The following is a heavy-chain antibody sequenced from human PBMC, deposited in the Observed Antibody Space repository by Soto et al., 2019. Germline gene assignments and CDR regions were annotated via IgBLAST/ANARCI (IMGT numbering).Heavy chain of an antibody. CDR3: ATEGVAPYYYYGMDV. D-gene: IGHD5-12*01. CDR2: ISTYNGDT. CDR1: GYTFTRSG. Sequence: QVQLVQSGAEVKKPGASVKVSCKASGYTFTRSGISWVRQAPGQGLEGMGWISTYNGDTNYAQTFQGRVTMTTDTSTSTVYMQLRSLRSADTAVYYCATEGVAPYYYYGMDVWGQGTPVTVSS. J-gene: IGHJ6*02. V-gene: IGHV1-18*01.